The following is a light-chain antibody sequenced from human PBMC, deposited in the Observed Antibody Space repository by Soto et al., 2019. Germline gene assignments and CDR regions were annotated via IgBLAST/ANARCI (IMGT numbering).Light chain of an antibody. CDR2: GAS. V-gene: IGKV3-20*01. Sequence: EIGVTQSPGTLSLYPGERGTLSCRASQSVSRNNLAWYQQRPGQPPRLFIYGASSRAPGIPDRFSGSESGTDVTLTISRLAPEDSAVYFCQQYDRPPHSLGQGTTLEIK. CDR3: QQYDRPPHS. J-gene: IGKJ2*01. CDR1: QSVSRNN.